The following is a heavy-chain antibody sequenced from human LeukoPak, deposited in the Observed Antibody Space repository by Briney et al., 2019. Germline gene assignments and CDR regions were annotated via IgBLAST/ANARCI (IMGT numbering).Heavy chain of an antibody. CDR2: IYYSGST. CDR3: ARDRGGTTRDFDY. V-gene: IGHV4-59*01. D-gene: IGHD1-1*01. Sequence: SETLSLTCTVSGGSISSYYWSWIRQPPGKGLEWIGYIYYSGSTNYNPSLKSRVTISVDTSKNQFSLKLSSVTAAGTAVYYCARDRGGTTRDFDYWGQGTLVTVSS. CDR1: GGSISSYY. J-gene: IGHJ4*02.